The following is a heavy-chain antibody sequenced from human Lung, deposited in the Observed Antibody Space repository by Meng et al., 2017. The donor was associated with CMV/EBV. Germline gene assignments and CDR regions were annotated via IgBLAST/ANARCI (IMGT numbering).Heavy chain of an antibody. J-gene: IGHJ6*02. V-gene: IGHV4-39*07. CDR1: GGSISSSSYY. D-gene: IGHD3-10*01. CDR2: IYYSGST. CDR3: AREGTMVRGVYYDYYGLDV. Sequence: LXCTVSGGSISSSSYYWGWIRQPPGRGREWIGTIYYSGSTYYNPSLKSRVTISLDTSKNQFSLKLSSVTAADTAVYYCAREGTMVRGVYYDYYGLDVWXQGTTVTVSS.